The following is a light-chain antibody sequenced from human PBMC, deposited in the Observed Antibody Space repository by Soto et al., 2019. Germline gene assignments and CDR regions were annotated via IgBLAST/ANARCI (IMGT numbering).Light chain of an antibody. Sequence: EIVLTQSPGTLSLSPGERATLACRASQSVSSSYLAWYQQKPGQAPRLLIYCASSRDTCIPDRFSGSGSGTAFTLTISRLEPEAFAVYYCQQYGRPLTFGGGTKVEIK. V-gene: IGKV3-20*01. J-gene: IGKJ4*01. CDR1: QSVSSSY. CDR2: CAS. CDR3: QQYGRPLT.